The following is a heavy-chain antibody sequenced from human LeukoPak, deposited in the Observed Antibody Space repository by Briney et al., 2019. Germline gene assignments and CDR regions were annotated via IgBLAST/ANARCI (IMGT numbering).Heavy chain of an antibody. CDR1: GFTFNTYT. J-gene: IGHJ4*02. V-gene: IGHV3-48*01. CDR2: ISGSSGII. D-gene: IGHD3-3*01. Sequence: GGSLRLSCAASGFTFNTYTMNWVRQAPGKGLEWVSYISGSSGIIDYADSVRGRFTISRDNAKNSLYLQMNSLRAEDTAVYYCARDRGVEWLLKYYFDYWGQGTLVTVSS. CDR3: ARDRGVEWLLKYYFDY.